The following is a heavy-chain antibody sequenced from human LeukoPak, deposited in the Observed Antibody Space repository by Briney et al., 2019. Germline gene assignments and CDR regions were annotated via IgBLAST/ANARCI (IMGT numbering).Heavy chain of an antibody. CDR2: TNHSGST. V-gene: IGHV4-34*01. D-gene: IGHD3-3*01. CDR1: GGSFSGYY. CDR3: TRAPYYDFWSGKIDY. Sequence: SETLSLTCAVYGGSFSGYYWSWIRQPPGKGLEWIGETNHSGSTNYNPSLKSRVTISVDTSKNQFSLKLSSVTAADTAVYYCTRAPYYDFWSGKIDYWGQGTLVTVSS. J-gene: IGHJ4*02.